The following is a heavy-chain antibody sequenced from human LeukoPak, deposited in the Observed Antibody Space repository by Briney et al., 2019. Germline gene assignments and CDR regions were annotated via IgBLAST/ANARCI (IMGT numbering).Heavy chain of an antibody. V-gene: IGHV3-23*01. D-gene: IGHD1-26*01. CDR2: ISPSGDIR. CDR3: ARDFPLGSYYGRDY. J-gene: IGHJ4*02. CDR1: GFTFSNHG. Sequence: GGTLRLSCAASGFTFSNHGMNWVRQAPGKGLEWVSGISPSGDIRYYADSVKGRFTISRDNSKNTLYLQMNSLRAEDTAVYYCARDFPLGSYYGRDYWGQGTLVTVSS.